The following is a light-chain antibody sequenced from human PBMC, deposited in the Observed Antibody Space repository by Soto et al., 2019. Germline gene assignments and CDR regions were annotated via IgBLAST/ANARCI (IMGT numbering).Light chain of an antibody. V-gene: IGKV3-20*01. Sequence: EIVLTQSPGTLSLSPGERATLSCRAIQSVASSHLAWYRQKPGQTPRLLIYAASIRATGTPDRFSGSGSGTDFTLTISRLEPEDFATYYCQHYNSYSEAFGQGTKVDIK. J-gene: IGKJ1*01. CDR2: AAS. CDR3: QHYNSYSEA. CDR1: QSVASSH.